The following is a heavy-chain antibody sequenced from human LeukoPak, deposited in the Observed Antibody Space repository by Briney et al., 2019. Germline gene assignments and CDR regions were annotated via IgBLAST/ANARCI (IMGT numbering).Heavy chain of an antibody. CDR2: IKQDGSEK. J-gene: IGHJ4*02. V-gene: IGHV3-7*01. CDR1: GFTFSSYW. CDR3: AGKAAAYYFVY. Sequence: GGSLRLSCAASGFTFSSYWMSWVRQAPGKGLEWVANIKQDGSEKYYVDSVKGRFTISRDNSKNTLYLQMDSLRGEDTAVYYCAGKAAAYYFVYWGQGTLVTVSS. D-gene: IGHD2-2*01.